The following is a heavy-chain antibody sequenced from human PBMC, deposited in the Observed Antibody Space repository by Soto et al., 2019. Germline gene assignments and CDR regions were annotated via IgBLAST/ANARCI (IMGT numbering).Heavy chain of an antibody. CDR2: IHGSGRA. Sequence: EVQVLDSGGGLVQPGGSLRLSCTASGLTFSRFAMSWVRQAPGKVLEWVATIHGSGRADYAKFVRGRFTISRDNSRDTMYLQMNALRDEDTAVYYCAKDTGSGSHTNWYFYVWGRGTLGDVSS. D-gene: IGHD3-10*01. J-gene: IGHJ2*01. CDR3: AKDTGSGSHTNWYFYV. CDR1: GLTFSRFA. V-gene: IGHV3-23*01.